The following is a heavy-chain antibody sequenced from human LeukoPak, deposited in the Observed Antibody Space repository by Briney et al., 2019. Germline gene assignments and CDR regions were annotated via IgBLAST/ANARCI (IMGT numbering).Heavy chain of an antibody. D-gene: IGHD2-2*01. Sequence: SETLSLTCTVSGGPISSYYWSWIRQPAGKGLEWIGRIYTSGSTNYNPSLKSRVTMSVDTSKNQFSLKLSSVTAADTAVYYCARGSGCSSTSCPGYWFDPWGQGTLVTVSS. CDR2: IYTSGST. J-gene: IGHJ5*02. V-gene: IGHV4-4*07. CDR3: ARGSGCSSTSCPGYWFDP. CDR1: GGPISSYY.